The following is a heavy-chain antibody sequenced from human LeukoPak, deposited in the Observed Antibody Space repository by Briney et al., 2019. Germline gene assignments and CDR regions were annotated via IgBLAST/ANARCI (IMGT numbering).Heavy chain of an antibody. J-gene: IGHJ6*03. V-gene: IGHV1-18*04. D-gene: IGHD2-2*02. CDR3: AVAGYCSSTSCYTDGYYYYMDV. CDR1: GYTFTGYY. CDR2: ISAYNGNT. Sequence: ASVKVSCKASGYTFTGYYMHWVRQAPGQGLEWMGWISAYNGNTNYAQKLQGRVTMTTDTSTSTAYMELRSRRSDDTAVYYCAVAGYCSSTSCYTDGYYYYMDVWGKGTTVTVSS.